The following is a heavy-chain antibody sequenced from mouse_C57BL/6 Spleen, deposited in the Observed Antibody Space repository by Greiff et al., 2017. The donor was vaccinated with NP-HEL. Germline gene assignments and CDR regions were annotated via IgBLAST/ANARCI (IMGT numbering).Heavy chain of an antibody. CDR3: ALYYYGSSYGGDYFDY. J-gene: IGHJ2*01. CDR1: GYTFTSYW. D-gene: IGHD1-1*01. CDR2: IDPSDSET. Sequence: QVQLQQPGAELVRPGSSVKLSCKASGYTFTSYWMHWVKQRPIQGLEWIGNIDPSDSETHYNQKFKDKATLTVDKSSSTAYMQLSSLTSEDSAVYYCALYYYGSSYGGDYFDYWGQGTTLTVSS. V-gene: IGHV1-52*01.